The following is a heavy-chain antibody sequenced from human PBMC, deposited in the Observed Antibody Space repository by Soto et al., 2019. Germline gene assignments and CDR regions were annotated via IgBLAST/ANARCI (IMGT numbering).Heavy chain of an antibody. J-gene: IGHJ5*02. CDR1: GFTFSSYS. Sequence: SLRLSCAASGFTFSSYSMNWVRQAPGKGLERVSSISSSSSYIYYADSVKGRFTISRDNAKNSLYLQMNSLRAEDTAVYYCARGRTHSGSYYFKGSNWFDPWGQGTLVTVSS. CDR2: ISSSSSYI. D-gene: IGHD1-26*01. V-gene: IGHV3-21*01. CDR3: ARGRTHSGSYYFKGSNWFDP.